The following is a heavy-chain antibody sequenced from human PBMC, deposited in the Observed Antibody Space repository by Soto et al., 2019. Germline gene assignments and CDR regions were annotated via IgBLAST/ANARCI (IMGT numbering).Heavy chain of an antibody. Sequence: EVLLVESGGGLVQPGGSLTLSCAASRFTIGNYWMNWVRQAPGKGLEWAANIKGDGSEKYYVGSVEGRFTISRDNTKNSLDLQMNSLRVEDTAVYYCAAGFPPEFWGQGTLVTVSS. CDR1: RFTIGNYW. CDR3: AAGFPPEF. J-gene: IGHJ4*02. D-gene: IGHD3-10*01. V-gene: IGHV3-7*01. CDR2: IKGDGSEK.